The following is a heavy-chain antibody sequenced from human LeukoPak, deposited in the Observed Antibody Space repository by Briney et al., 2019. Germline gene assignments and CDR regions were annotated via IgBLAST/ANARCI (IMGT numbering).Heavy chain of an antibody. D-gene: IGHD3-10*01. CDR1: GGSISSSSYY. V-gene: IGHV4-39*01. J-gene: IGHJ4*02. Sequence: PSETLSLTCTVSGGSISSSSYYWGWIRQPPGKGLEWIGSIYYSGSTYYNPSLKSRVTISVDTSKNQFSLKLSSVTAADTAVYYCARASPFLVRGVIIRNFDYWGQGTLVTVSS. CDR2: IYYSGST. CDR3: ARASPFLVRGVIIRNFDY.